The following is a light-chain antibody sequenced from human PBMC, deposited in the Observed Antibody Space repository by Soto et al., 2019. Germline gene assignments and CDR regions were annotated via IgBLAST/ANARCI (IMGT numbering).Light chain of an antibody. CDR2: AAS. CDR3: QQNYSPPPIT. Sequence: DIQMTQSPSSLSASVGDRVTIAGLASQSITNFLNWYQQKPGKAPKLLIYAASSLQSGVPSRFSGSGSGTDFTLTISSLQPEDFATYYCQQNYSPPPITFGQGTRLEIK. V-gene: IGKV1-39*01. CDR1: QSITNF. J-gene: IGKJ5*01.